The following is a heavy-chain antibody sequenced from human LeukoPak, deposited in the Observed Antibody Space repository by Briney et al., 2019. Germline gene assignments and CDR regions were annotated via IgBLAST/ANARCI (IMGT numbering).Heavy chain of an antibody. J-gene: IGHJ4*02. CDR3: ARSYDSSGYYSEYLDY. Sequence: GGSLRLSCAASGFTFSSYSMSWVRQAPGKGLEWVANIKQDGSEKHYVDSVKGRFTISRDNAKNSLYLQMNSLRAEDPAVYYCARSYDSSGYYSEYLDYWGQGTLVTVSS. CDR2: IKQDGSEK. CDR1: GFTFSSYS. D-gene: IGHD3-22*01. V-gene: IGHV3-7*01.